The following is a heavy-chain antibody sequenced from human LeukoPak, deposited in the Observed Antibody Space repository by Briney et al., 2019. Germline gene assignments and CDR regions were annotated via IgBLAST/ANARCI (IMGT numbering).Heavy chain of an antibody. CDR2: IGSGGDT. J-gene: IGHJ4*02. CDR1: GFSFSSYD. D-gene: IGHD6-19*01. CDR3: ARAVAGTDEIDS. Sequence: GGSLRLSCAGSGFSFSSYDVLWVRQATGKGLEWVSAIGSGGDTYYAGSVKGRFTISRESAKNSFYLQMNSLSAGDTAVYFCARAVAGTDEIDSWGQGTLVTVSS. V-gene: IGHV3-13*01.